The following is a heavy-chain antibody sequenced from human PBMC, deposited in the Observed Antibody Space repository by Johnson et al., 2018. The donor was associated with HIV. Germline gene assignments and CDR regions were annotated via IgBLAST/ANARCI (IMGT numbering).Heavy chain of an antibody. Sequence: EVQLVESGGGLVQPGGSLRLSCAASGFTFSSYGMSWVRQAPGKGLEWVSGVTGTGGDTYYAESVKGRFTISRDNSKNTLYLQMNKLRAEDTAVYFCASQVRGLRLGVDAFDVWGQGTVVTVSS. CDR2: VTGTGGDT. J-gene: IGHJ3*01. CDR3: ASQVRGLRLGVDAFDV. D-gene: IGHD3-16*01. V-gene: IGHV3-23*04. CDR1: GFTFSSYG.